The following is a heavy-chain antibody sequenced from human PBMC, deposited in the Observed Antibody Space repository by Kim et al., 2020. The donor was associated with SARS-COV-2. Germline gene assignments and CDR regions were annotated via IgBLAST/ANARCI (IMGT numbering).Heavy chain of an antibody. J-gene: IGHJ4*02. CDR3: AKIEGDGDYIFDY. V-gene: IGHV3-7*01. D-gene: IGHD4-17*01. Sequence: YVDSVKGRFTISRDNAKNSLYLQMNSLRAEDTAVYYCAKIEGDGDYIFDYWGQGTLVTISS.